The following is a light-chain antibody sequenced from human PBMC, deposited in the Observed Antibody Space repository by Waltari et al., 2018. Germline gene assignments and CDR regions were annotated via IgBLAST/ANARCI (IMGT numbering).Light chain of an antibody. V-gene: IGKV2-28*01. CDR1: QGLLPSNGYYY. J-gene: IGKJ1*01. CDR3: MQPLQTPWT. CDR2: LGS. Sequence: DIVLTQSPLSLPVTPGEPASISCRSSQGLLPSNGYYYLDWYLQKPGQSPQVLIYLGSNRASGVPDRFSGSGSGTDFTLKISRVEADDVGVYYCMQPLQTPWTFGQGTKVEIK.